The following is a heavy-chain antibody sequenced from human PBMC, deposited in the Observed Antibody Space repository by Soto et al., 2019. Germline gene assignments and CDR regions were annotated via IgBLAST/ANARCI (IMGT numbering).Heavy chain of an antibody. J-gene: IGHJ5*02. CDR1: GGSISSGGYY. Sequence: SETLSLTCTVSGGSISSGGYYWSWIRQHPGKGLEWIGYIYYSGSTYYNPSLKSRVTISVDTSKNQFSLKLSSVTAADTAVYYCARARLIAARPWFDPWGQGTLVTVSS. D-gene: IGHD6-6*01. CDR2: IYYSGST. CDR3: ARARLIAARPWFDP. V-gene: IGHV4-31*03.